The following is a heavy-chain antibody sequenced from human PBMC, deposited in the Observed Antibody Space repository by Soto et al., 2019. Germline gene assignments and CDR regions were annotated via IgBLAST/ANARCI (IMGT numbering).Heavy chain of an antibody. CDR2: INPSARSA. CDR1: GYTFTNYY. CDR3: ARDNSAANGVLDH. V-gene: IGHV1-46*04. D-gene: IGHD1-1*01. J-gene: IGHJ4*02. Sequence: GGSVKVSCKASGYTFTNYYLHWVRQAPGQGLEWVGMINPSARSASYAQKLRGRLTMDRDTSTTTVYMELSRLTFEDTAVYFCARDNSAANGVLDHWGQGTLVTVSS.